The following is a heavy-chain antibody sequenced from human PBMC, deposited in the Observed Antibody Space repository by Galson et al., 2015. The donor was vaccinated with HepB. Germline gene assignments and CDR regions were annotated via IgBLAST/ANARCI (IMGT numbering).Heavy chain of an antibody. CDR2: IIPILGIA. Sequence: SVKVSCKASGGTFSSYTISWVRQAPGQGLEWMGRIIPILGIANYAQKFQGRVTITADKSTSTAYMELSSLRSEDTAVYYCARGGEYSSSAFDYWGQGTLVTVSS. D-gene: IGHD6-6*01. CDR1: GGTFSSYT. J-gene: IGHJ4*02. V-gene: IGHV1-69*02. CDR3: ARGGEYSSSAFDY.